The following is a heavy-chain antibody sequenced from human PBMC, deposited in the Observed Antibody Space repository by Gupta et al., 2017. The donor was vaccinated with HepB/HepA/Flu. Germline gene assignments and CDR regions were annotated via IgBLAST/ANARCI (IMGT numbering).Heavy chain of an antibody. CDR1: GFTFSSYA. D-gene: IGHD3-3*01. J-gene: IGHJ6*03. V-gene: IGHV3-23*01. Sequence: EVQLLESGGGLVQPGGSLRLSCAASGFTFSSYAMSWVRQAPGKGLEWVSAISGSGGSTYYADSVKGRFNISRDNSKNTLYLQMNSLRAEDTAVYYCAKVEIRDFWSGSPRMDVWGKGTTVTVSS. CDR2: ISGSGGST. CDR3: AKVEIRDFWSGSPRMDV.